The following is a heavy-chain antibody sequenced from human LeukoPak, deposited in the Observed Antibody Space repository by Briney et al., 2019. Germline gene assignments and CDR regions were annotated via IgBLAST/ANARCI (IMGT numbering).Heavy chain of an antibody. V-gene: IGHV4-59*08. CDR1: GGSISSYY. Sequence: SETLSLTCTVSGGSISSYYWSWIRQPPGKGLEWIGYIYYSGSTNYNPFLKSRVTISVDTSKNQFSLKLSSVTAADTAVYYCARHVGDSNWFDPWGQGTLVTVSS. CDR2: IYYSGST. D-gene: IGHD1-26*01. CDR3: ARHVGDSNWFDP. J-gene: IGHJ5*02.